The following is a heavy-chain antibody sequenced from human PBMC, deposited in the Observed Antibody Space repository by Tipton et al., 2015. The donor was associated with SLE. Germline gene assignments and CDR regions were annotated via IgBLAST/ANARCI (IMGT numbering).Heavy chain of an antibody. V-gene: IGHV1-2*02. Sequence: SCAASGFTFSSYGMHWVRQAPGQGLEWMGWINPNSGGTNSAQKFQGRVTMTRDTSISTAYMDLSRLRSDDTAVYYCARGQEDMAASLWGQGTLVTVSS. CDR3: ARGQEDMAASL. CDR1: GFTFSSYG. J-gene: IGHJ4*02. D-gene: IGHD5-24*01. CDR2: INPNSGGT.